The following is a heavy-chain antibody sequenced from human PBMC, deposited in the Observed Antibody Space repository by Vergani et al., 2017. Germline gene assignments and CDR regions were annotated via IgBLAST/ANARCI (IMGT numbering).Heavy chain of an antibody. V-gene: IGHV4-34*01. CDR1: GGSFSAYY. J-gene: IGHJ5*02. CDR2: INHSGST. Sequence: QVQLQESGPGLVKPSETLSLTCGVYGGSFSAYYWSWIRQPPGKGLEWIGEINHSGSTNYNPSLKSRLTTSVDTSNHQFSVKLNSVTAADTAVYYCARGTGTTRAYWFDPWGQGTLVTVSS. D-gene: IGHD1-7*01. CDR3: ARGTGTTRAYWFDP.